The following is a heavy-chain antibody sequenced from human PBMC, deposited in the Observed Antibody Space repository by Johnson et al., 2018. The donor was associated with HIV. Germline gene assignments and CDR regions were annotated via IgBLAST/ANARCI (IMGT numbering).Heavy chain of an antibody. CDR1: GFTFSSYW. J-gene: IGHJ3*01. V-gene: IGHV3-20*04. CDR3: AKDRVRYTSDVDAFDL. CDR2: INLNGGSI. D-gene: IGHD1-1*01. Sequence: VQLVESGGGLVQPGGSLRLSCAASGFTFSSYWMSWVRQAPGKGLAWVSGINLNGGSIGYADSVKGRFTISRDNAKNSLYLQMNSLRAEDTALYSCAKDRVRYTSDVDAFDLWGQGTMVTVSS.